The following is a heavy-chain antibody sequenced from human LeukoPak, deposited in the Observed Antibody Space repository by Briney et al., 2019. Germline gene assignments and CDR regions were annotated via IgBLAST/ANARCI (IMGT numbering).Heavy chain of an antibody. D-gene: IGHD6-13*01. CDR1: GFTFSSYS. V-gene: IGHV3-48*04. Sequence: GGSLRLSCAASGFTFSSYSMNWVRQAPGKGLEWVSYISSSSSTIYYADSVKGRFTISRDNAKNSLYLQMNSLRAEDTAVYYCARNPTAAGVLHDAFDIWGQGTMVTVSS. CDR3: ARNPTAAGVLHDAFDI. J-gene: IGHJ3*02. CDR2: ISSSSSTI.